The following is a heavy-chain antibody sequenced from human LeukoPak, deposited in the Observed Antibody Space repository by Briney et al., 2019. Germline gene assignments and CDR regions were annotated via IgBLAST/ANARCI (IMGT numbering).Heavy chain of an antibody. V-gene: IGHV3-23*01. CDR2: ISAVGGST. CDR1: GFTFSSYA. Sequence: GGSLRLSCAASGFTFSSYAMSWVRQAPGKGLEWVSGISAVGGSTYFADSVKGRFTVSRDNAKNTLDLQMNSLRAEDTAIYYCAKEYTSTVFYMDVWGKGTTVTVSS. D-gene: IGHD6-19*01. CDR3: AKEYTSTVFYMDV. J-gene: IGHJ6*03.